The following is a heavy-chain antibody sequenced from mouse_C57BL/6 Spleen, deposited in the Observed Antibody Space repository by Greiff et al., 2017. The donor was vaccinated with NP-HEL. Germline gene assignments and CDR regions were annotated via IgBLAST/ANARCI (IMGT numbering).Heavy chain of an antibody. V-gene: IGHV14-1*01. Sequence: EVKLQESGAELVRPGASVQLSCTASGFNIKDYSMHWVKQRPEQGLEWIGRIDPEDGDTEYAPKFQGKATMTADTSSNTAYLQLSSLTSEDTAVYYCTTVWDSRPMDYWGQGTSVTVSS. J-gene: IGHJ4*01. CDR1: GFNIKDYS. CDR2: IDPEDGDT. D-gene: IGHD2-10*02. CDR3: TTVWDSRPMDY.